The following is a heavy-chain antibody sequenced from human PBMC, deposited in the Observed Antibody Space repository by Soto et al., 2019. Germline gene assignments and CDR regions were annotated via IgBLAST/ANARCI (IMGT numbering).Heavy chain of an antibody. CDR1: GGTFSTYT. V-gene: IGHV1-69*02. D-gene: IGHD2-15*01. CDR2: IAPIINIL. CDR3: ARAMCFGGSCYLEV. Sequence: QVQLVQSGAEVKKPESSVKVSCKASGGTFSTYTISWVRQAPGQGLEWMARIAPIINILDYSQKFKGRVTSTADKSTTTAYMEMRSLSSEDTAVYYCARAMCFGGSCYLEVWGQGTMVTVSS. J-gene: IGHJ4*02.